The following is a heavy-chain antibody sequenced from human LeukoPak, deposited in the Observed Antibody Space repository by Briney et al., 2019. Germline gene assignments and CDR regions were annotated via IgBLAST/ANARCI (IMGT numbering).Heavy chain of an antibody. V-gene: IGHV4-4*07. J-gene: IGHJ4*02. D-gene: IGHD3-9*01. CDR1: GGSISSYY. CDR3: ARAVNYDILTGYYGSPYYFDY. Sequence: KTSETLSLTCTVSGGSISSYYWSWIRQPAGKGLEWIGRIYTSGSTNYNPSLKSRVTMSVDTSKNQFSLKLSSVTAADTAVYYCARAVNYDILTGYYGSPYYFDYWGQGTLVTVSP. CDR2: IYTSGST.